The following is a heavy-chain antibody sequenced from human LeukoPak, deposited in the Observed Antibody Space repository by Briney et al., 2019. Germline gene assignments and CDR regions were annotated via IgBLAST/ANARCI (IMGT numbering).Heavy chain of an antibody. CDR3: AKADSIAARANWFDP. Sequence: GSLRLSCAASGFTFSSYAMSWVCQAPGKGLEWVSAISGSGGSTYYADSVKGRFTISRDNSKNTLYLQMNSLRAEDTAVYYCAKADSIAARANWFDPWGQGTLVTVSS. J-gene: IGHJ5*02. CDR1: GFTFSSYA. CDR2: ISGSGGST. V-gene: IGHV3-23*01. D-gene: IGHD6-6*01.